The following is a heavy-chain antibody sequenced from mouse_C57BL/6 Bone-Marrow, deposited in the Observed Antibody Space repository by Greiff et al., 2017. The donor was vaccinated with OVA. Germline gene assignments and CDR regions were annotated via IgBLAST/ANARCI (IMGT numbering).Heavy chain of an antibody. CDR2: IYPGSGST. Sequence: VQLQQSGAELVKPGASVKMSCKASGYTFTSYWITWVKQRPGQGLEWIGDIYPGSGSTNYNEKFKSKATLTVDTSSSTASMQLSSLTSEDSAVYYCARRYYGSSYWYFDVWGTGTTVTVSS. D-gene: IGHD1-1*01. J-gene: IGHJ1*03. CDR3: ARRYYGSSYWYFDV. V-gene: IGHV1-55*01. CDR1: GYTFTSYW.